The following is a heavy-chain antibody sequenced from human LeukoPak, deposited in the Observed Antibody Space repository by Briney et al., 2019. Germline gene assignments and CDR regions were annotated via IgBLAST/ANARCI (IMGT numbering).Heavy chain of an antibody. CDR3: ARENKWLVEGGSFDP. D-gene: IGHD5-12*01. Sequence: SETLSLPCAVSGYSISSGYYWGWIRPPPGKGVGGIGIIYHSGSTYYNPSLKSRFTISVDTSKNQCSRKLCSVTAADTAVYYCARENKWLVEGGSFDPWGQGTLVTVSS. CDR1: GYSISSGYY. V-gene: IGHV4-38-2*02. CDR2: IYHSGST. J-gene: IGHJ5*02.